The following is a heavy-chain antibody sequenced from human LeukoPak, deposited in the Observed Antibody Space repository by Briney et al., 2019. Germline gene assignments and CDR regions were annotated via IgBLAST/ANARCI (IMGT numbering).Heavy chain of an antibody. CDR1: GGSISSYY. CDR3: ARGRDILTGYDYFDY. V-gene: IGHV4-4*07. Sequence: NPSETLSLTCTVSGGSISSYYWSWIRQPAGEGLEWIGRIHTSGSTNYNPSLKSRVTMSVDTSKNQFSLKLSSVTAADTAVYYCARGRDILTGYDYFDYWGQGTLVTVSS. J-gene: IGHJ4*02. D-gene: IGHD3-9*01. CDR2: IHTSGST.